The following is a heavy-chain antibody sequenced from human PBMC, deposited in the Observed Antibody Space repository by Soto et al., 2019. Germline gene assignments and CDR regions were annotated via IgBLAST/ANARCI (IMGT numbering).Heavy chain of an antibody. CDR3: ARARRSNWFDP. CDR2: IYSSGNT. Sequence: SETLSLTCTVSGGSINNYYWSWIRQPPGKGLEWIGYIYSSGNTNYNPSLKSRVTISVDTSKNQFSLKVASVTAADTAVYYCARARRSNWFDPWGQGTLVTVSS. D-gene: IGHD6-6*01. CDR1: GGSINNYY. J-gene: IGHJ5*02. V-gene: IGHV4-59*01.